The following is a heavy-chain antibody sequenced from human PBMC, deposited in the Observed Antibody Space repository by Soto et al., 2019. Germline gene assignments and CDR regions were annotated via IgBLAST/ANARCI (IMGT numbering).Heavy chain of an antibody. Sequence: GGSLRLSCAASGFTFSSYGMHWVRQAPGKGLEWVAVISYDGSNKYYADSVKGRFTISRDNSKNTLYLQMNSLRAEDTAVYYCTSLVVAATHSDYWGQGTLVTVSS. CDR3: TSLVVAATHSDY. CDR2: ISYDGSNK. D-gene: IGHD2-15*01. V-gene: IGHV3-30*03. CDR1: GFTFSSYG. J-gene: IGHJ4*02.